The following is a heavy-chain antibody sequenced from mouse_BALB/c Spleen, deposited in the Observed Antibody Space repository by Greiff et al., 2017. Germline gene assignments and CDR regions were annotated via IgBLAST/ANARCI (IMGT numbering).Heavy chain of an antibody. V-gene: IGHV5-17*02. CDR3: AREGTATRLYAMDY. D-gene: IGHD1-2*01. CDR1: GFTFSSFG. J-gene: IGHJ4*01. CDR2: ISSGSSTI. Sequence: DVMLVESGGGLVQPGGSRKLSCAASGFTFSSFGMHWVRQAPEKGLEWVAYISSGSSTIYYADTVKGRFTISRDNPKNTLFLQMTSLRSEDTAMYYCAREGTATRLYAMDYWGQGTSVTVSS.